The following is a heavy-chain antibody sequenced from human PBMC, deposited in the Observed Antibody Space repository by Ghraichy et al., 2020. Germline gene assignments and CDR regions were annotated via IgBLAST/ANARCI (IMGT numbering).Heavy chain of an antibody. D-gene: IGHD3-3*01. V-gene: IGHV4-39*07. CDR3: VRDQRSYEFWSGYYF. J-gene: IGHJ4*02. CDR2: IYYSGNT. CDR1: GGSISTNSYY. Sequence: QTLSLTCNVSGGSISTNSYYWSWVRQPPGKGLEWIATIYYSGNTYYNPSLESRVTISVDTSKNQFSLRLTSVTAADTAVYYCVRDQRSYEFWSGYYFWGQGALVTVSS.